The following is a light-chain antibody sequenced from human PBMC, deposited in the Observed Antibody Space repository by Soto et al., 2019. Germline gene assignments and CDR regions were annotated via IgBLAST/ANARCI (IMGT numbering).Light chain of an antibody. V-gene: IGKV1-12*01. J-gene: IGKJ4*01. Sequence: DIQMTQSPSSVSASVGDRVTITCRASQGINSWLAWYQQKPGKAPNLLIYAASSLPGGVPSRFSGNGSGADFTLTISSLQPEDFATYYCRQANSFPLTFGGETKVEIK. CDR1: QGINSW. CDR2: AAS. CDR3: RQANSFPLT.